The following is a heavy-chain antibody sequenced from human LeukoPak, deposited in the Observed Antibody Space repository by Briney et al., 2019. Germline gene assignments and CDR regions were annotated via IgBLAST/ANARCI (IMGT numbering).Heavy chain of an antibody. V-gene: IGHV3-30*04. CDR2: ISYDGSNK. CDR1: GFTFSSYA. D-gene: IGHD3-22*01. Sequence: GGSLGLSCAASGFTFSSYAMHWVRQAPGKGLEWVAVISYDGSNKYYADSVKGRFTISRDNSKNTLYLQMNSLRAEDTAVYYCARDSYDSSGYYLPFDYWGQGTLVTVSS. CDR3: ARDSYDSSGYYLPFDY. J-gene: IGHJ4*02.